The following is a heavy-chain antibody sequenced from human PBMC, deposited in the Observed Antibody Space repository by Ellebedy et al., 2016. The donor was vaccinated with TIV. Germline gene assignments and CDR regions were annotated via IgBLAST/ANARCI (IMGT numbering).Heavy chain of an antibody. CDR1: GFTFDDYA. V-gene: IGHV3-9*01. D-gene: IGHD3-3*01. CDR3: AKDQHDSPYYMDV. CDR2: ISWNSDSI. Sequence: GGSLRLXCAASGFTFDDYAMHWVRQAPGKGLEWVSSISWNSDSIGYADSVKGRFTISRDNAKNSLYLRMDSLRTADTALYYCAKDQHDSPYYMDVWGKGTTVIVSS. J-gene: IGHJ6*03.